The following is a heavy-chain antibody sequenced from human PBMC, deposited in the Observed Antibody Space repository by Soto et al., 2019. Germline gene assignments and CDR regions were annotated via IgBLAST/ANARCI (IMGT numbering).Heavy chain of an antibody. V-gene: IGHV4-39*01. CDR2: IYYSGST. CDR3: ARLTINNWFDP. CDR1: GGSITSSSYY. J-gene: IGHJ5*02. Sequence: PSETLSLICTVSGGSITSSSYYWGWIRQPPGKGLEWIGSIYYSGSTYYNPSLKSRVTISVDTSKNQFSLKLSSVTAADTAVYYCARLTINNWFDPWGQGTLVTVSS.